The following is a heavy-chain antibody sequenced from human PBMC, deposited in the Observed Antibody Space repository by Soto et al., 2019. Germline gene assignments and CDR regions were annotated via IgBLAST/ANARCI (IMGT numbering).Heavy chain of an antibody. CDR1: GDSVSSNSAA. D-gene: IGHD6-19*01. Sequence: SQTLSLTCAISGDSVSSNSAAWNWIRQSPSRGLEWLGRTYYRSKWYNDYAVSVKSRITINPDTSKNQFSLQLNSVTPEDTAVYYCARMAQWLGDYYYYGMDVWGQGTTVTVS. J-gene: IGHJ6*02. CDR3: ARMAQWLGDYYYYGMDV. CDR2: TYYRSKWYN. V-gene: IGHV6-1*01.